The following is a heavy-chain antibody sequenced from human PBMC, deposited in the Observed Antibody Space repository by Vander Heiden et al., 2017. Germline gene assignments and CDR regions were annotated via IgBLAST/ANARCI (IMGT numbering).Heavy chain of an antibody. D-gene: IGHD2-21*02. Sequence: EVQLVESGGGLVKPGGSLRLSCAASGFTFSSYSMNWVRQAPGKGLEWVSSISSSSSYIYYADSVKGRFTISRDNAKNSLYLQMNSLRAEDTAVYYCARGSRGYCGGDCYSGGYWGQGTLVTVSS. CDR2: ISSSSSYI. J-gene: IGHJ4*02. CDR1: GFTFSSYS. V-gene: IGHV3-21*01. CDR3: ARGSRGYCGGDCYSGGY.